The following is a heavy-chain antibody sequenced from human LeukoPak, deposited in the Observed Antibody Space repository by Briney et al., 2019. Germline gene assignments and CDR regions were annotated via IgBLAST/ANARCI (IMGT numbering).Heavy chain of an antibody. Sequence: PSETLSLTCAVSGGSFGDDFWTWLRQFPGKGLEWIGEVDQSGGTNYNPSLKGRVSMSLDTSKNHFSLKLRSVTAADTALYFCARGFIAVAGTALNWFDPWGLGTLVTVSS. CDR1: GGSFGDDF. D-gene: IGHD6-19*01. CDR2: VDQSGGT. V-gene: IGHV4-34*01. CDR3: ARGFIAVAGTALNWFDP. J-gene: IGHJ5*02.